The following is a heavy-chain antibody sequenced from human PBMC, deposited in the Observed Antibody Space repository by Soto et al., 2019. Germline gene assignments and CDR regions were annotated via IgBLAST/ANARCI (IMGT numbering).Heavy chain of an antibody. Sequence: EVQLLDSGGGWVQPGGSLRLSCVASGFVFSDYAMSWVRQAPGKGLEWVSAISAGGSDTYYADSVKGQFTVSRVNSESTLYPQMNTLRAEDTAIYYCASVPIWCGSSSCYTEGFDSWGQGTLVTVSS. CDR3: ASVPIWCGSSSCYTEGFDS. CDR2: ISAGGSDT. V-gene: IGHV3-23*01. D-gene: IGHD2-2*01. J-gene: IGHJ4*02. CDR1: GFVFSDYA.